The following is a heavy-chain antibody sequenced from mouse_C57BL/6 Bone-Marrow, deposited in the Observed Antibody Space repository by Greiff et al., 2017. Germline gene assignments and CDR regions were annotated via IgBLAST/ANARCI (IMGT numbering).Heavy chain of an antibody. CDR1: GYTFTGYW. CDR3: ARDYDYAAWFAY. J-gene: IGHJ3*01. V-gene: IGHV1-9*01. D-gene: IGHD2-4*01. Sequence: VQLQQSGAELMKPGASVKLSCKATGYTFTGYWIEWVKQRPGHSLEWIGELLPGSGSTNYNEKFKGKATFTADTSSNTAYMQLSSLTTEDSAIYYCARDYDYAAWFAYWGQGTLVTVSA. CDR2: LLPGSGST.